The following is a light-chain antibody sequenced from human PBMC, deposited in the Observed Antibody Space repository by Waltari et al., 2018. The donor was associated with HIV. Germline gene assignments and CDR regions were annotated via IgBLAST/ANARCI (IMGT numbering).Light chain of an antibody. Sequence: SALTQPASVSASPGQSITISCAGTSSAVGSYSLVSWYQQHPDKAPKLIIYEVTKRPSGISNRFSGSKSGNTASLTISGRQAEDEADYYCCSYAGSSTWVFGGGTKLTVL. CDR2: EVT. V-gene: IGLV2-23*02. J-gene: IGLJ3*02. CDR3: CSYAGSSTWV. CDR1: SSAVGSYSL.